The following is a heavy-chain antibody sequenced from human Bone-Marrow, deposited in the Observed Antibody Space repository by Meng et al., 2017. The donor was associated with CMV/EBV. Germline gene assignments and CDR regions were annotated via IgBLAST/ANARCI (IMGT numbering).Heavy chain of an antibody. V-gene: IGHV1-2*02. CDR2: INPNSGGT. CDR3: AREAFGAGENDIAGMGA. D-gene: IGHD3-16*01. CDR1: GYTFTGYY. Sequence: ASVKVSCKASGYTFTGYYMHWVRQAPGQGLEWMGWINPNSGGTNYAQKFQGRVTMTRDTSISTAYMELSRLRSDDTAVYFCAREAFGAGENDIAGMGAWGQGTTVTVSS. J-gene: IGHJ6*02.